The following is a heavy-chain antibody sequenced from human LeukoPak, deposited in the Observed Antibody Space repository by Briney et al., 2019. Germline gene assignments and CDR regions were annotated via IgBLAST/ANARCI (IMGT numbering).Heavy chain of an antibody. Sequence: SETLSLTCTVSGGSISSYYWSWIRQPPGKGLEWIGYIYYSGSTNYNPSLKSRVTISVDTSKNQFSLKLSSVTAADTAVYYCARGSPPMVYYDFWSGHYNPHFDYWGQGTLVTVSS. D-gene: IGHD3-3*01. CDR1: GGSISSYY. V-gene: IGHV4-59*01. J-gene: IGHJ4*02. CDR3: ARGSPPMVYYDFWSGHYNPHFDY. CDR2: IYYSGST.